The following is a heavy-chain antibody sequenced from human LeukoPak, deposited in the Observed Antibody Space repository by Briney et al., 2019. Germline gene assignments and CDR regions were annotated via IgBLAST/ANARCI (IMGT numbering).Heavy chain of an antibody. CDR2: MHHSGST. V-gene: IGHV4-38-2*02. J-gene: IGHJ4*02. CDR3: AREGKQRGFDY. D-gene: IGHD3-10*01. Sequence: SETLSLTCTVSGYSISSGYYWGWIRQPPGKGLEWIGSMHHSGSTYYNPSLKSRVTISIDTSKNQFSLKLSSVTAADTAVYYCAREGKQRGFDYWGQGTLVTVSS. CDR1: GYSISSGYY.